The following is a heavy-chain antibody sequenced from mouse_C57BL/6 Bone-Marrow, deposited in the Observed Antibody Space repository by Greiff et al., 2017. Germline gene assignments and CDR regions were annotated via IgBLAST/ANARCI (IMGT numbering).Heavy chain of an antibody. D-gene: IGHD2-14*01. CDR2: INPNNGGT. CDR3: ARIGPFAY. Sequence: VHVKQSGPELVKPGASVKIPCKASGYTFTDYNMDWVKQSHGKSLEWIGDINPNNGGTIYNQKFKGKATLTVDKSSSTAYMELRSLTSEDTAVYYCARIGPFAYWGQGTLVTVSA. J-gene: IGHJ3*01. CDR1: GYTFTDYN. V-gene: IGHV1-18*01.